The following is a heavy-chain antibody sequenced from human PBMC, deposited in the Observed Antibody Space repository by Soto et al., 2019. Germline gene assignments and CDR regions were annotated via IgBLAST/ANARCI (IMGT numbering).Heavy chain of an antibody. CDR2: VSGYNAEI. CDR1: GYTFGSYG. CDR3: ARDATGTVWFVP. D-gene: IGHD1-1*01. V-gene: IGHV1-18*01. Sequence: ASVKVSCKASGYTFGSYGISWVRQAPGQGLEWMGWVSGYNAEIKYAERFQGRVTMTTDASTNTAYLELRSLRSDDTALYFCARDATGTVWFVPWGQGTLVTVSS. J-gene: IGHJ5*02.